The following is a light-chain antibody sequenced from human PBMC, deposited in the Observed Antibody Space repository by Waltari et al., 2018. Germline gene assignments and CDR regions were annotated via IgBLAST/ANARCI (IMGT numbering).Light chain of an antibody. V-gene: IGLV1-51*01. CDR3: GTWDDSLRGGL. J-gene: IGLJ3*02. Sequence: QSVLTQPPSVSAAPGQKVTISCSGSSSNIDHNDVSWYQQLPGTAPKLLHYDDNKRPSGIPDRTSAAKSGTSAMLGIAGLQTGDEADYYCGTWDDSLRGGLFGGGTKLTVL. CDR2: DDN. CDR1: SSNIDHND.